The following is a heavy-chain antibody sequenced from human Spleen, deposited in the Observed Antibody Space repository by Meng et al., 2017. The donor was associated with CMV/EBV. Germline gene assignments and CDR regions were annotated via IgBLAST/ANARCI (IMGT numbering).Heavy chain of an antibody. CDR2: IYSDARP. CDR1: GFRVGHNS. CDR3: ARNLRRYFDY. D-gene: IGHD3-9*01. V-gene: IGHV3-53*01. J-gene: IGHJ4*02. Sequence: LRFSFVVSGFRVGHNSLGRGRRAPGKGLEWVSLIYSDARPDYATSVQGRFTISRDDSKNTLFLQMNSLRAEDTDVYYCARNLRRYFDYWGQGTLVTVSS.